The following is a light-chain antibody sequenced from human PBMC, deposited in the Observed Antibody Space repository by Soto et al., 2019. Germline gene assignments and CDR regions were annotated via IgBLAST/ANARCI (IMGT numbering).Light chain of an antibody. V-gene: IGKV1-39*01. CDR3: QQSYSTLGT. CDR1: QSISSY. CDR2: AAS. Sequence: DIQMTQSPSSLSASVGDRVTITCRASQSISSYLNWYQKKPGKDPTLLIYAASSLQSGIPSRFSGSGSGKDFTLTISSLQPEYFATYYCQQSYSTLGTVGGGTKVEIK. J-gene: IGKJ4*02.